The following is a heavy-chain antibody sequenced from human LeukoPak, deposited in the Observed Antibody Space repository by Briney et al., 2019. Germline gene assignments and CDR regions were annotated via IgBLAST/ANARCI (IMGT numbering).Heavy chain of an antibody. D-gene: IGHD1-1*01. CDR3: ARDRTGNNWFDP. CDR1: GGSISNDN. V-gene: IGHV4-59*01. CDR2: IYYSGST. J-gene: IGHJ5*01. Sequence: SETLSLTCSVSGGSISNDNWSWIRLPPGKGLEWIGYIYYSGSTNYNPSLKSRVTISVDTSKNQFSLRLSSVTAADTAVYYCARDRTGNNWFDPWGQGTLVTVSS.